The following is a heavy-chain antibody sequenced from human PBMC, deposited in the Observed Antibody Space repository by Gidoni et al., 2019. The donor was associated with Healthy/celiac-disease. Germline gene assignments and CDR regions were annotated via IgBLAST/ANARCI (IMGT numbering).Heavy chain of an antibody. CDR1: GFTFSGYA. J-gene: IGHJ5*02. CDR3: ARQDIVVVPAAIGGWFDP. CDR2: ISDDGSNK. Sequence: QGQLVESGGDVVQRGRSLRHSCAAAGFTFSGYAMHRVRQAPGKGLEWVAVISDDGSNKYYTASVKGRFTISRDNAKNPLYLQMNSLRAEDTAVYCCARQDIVVVPAAIGGWFDPWGQGTLVTVSS. V-gene: IGHV3-30-3*01. D-gene: IGHD2-2*01.